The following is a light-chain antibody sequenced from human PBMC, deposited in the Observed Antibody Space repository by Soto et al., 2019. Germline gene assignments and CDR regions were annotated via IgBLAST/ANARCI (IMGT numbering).Light chain of an antibody. Sequence: EIVLTQSPDTLSLSPGERTTLSCRASQSVSSSYFAWYQQNPGQAPRLLIYGASSMATGIPDRFSGSGSWTVSTPTISILEPEDVAVYYCHQYYRSPPTFGGGTKVEIK. J-gene: IGKJ4*01. CDR1: QSVSSSY. V-gene: IGKV3-20*01. CDR2: GAS. CDR3: HQYYRSPPT.